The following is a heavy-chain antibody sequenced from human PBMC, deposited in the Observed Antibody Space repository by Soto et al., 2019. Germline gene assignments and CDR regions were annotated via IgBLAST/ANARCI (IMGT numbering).Heavy chain of an antibody. CDR3: AGDPDSHYNDSHAYSYP. CDR2: ISAYNGNT. V-gene: IGHV1-18*01. CDR1: GYTFTSYG. D-gene: IGHD3-22*01. J-gene: IGHJ5*02. Sequence: GASVKVSCKASGYTFTSYGISWVRQAPGQGLEWMGWISAYNGNTNYAQKLQGRVTMTTDTSTSTAYMELTRLRSDDTAVYYCAGDPDSHYNDSHAYSYPWGQGTLVTVSS.